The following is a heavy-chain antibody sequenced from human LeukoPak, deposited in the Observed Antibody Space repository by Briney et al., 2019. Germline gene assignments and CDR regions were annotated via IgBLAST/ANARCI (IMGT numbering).Heavy chain of an antibody. J-gene: IGHJ4*02. V-gene: IGHV3-69-1*01. Sequence: PGGSLRLSCAASGFTFHHYSMHWVRQPPGKGLEWVSYISYSGTIYYADSVKGRFTISRDNAKNSLFLQMNSLRAEDTAVYYCASAPNYAYFDSWGQGTLVTVSS. CDR3: ASAPNYAYFDS. CDR2: ISYSGTI. CDR1: GFTFHHYS. D-gene: IGHD1-7*01.